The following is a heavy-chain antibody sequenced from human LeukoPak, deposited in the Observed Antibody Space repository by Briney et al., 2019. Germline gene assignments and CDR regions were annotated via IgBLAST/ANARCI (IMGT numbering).Heavy chain of an antibody. CDR3: ARDAPLDYYDSSGYWGPLYYFDY. J-gene: IGHJ4*02. D-gene: IGHD3-22*01. Sequence: SQTLSLTCTVSGGSISSGSYYWSWIRQPAGKGLEWIGRIYTSGSTNYNPSLKSRVTVSVDTSKNQFSLKLSSVTAADTAVYYCARDAPLDYYDSSGYWGPLYYFDYWGQGTLVTVSS. CDR2: IYTSGST. V-gene: IGHV4-61*02. CDR1: GGSISSGSYY.